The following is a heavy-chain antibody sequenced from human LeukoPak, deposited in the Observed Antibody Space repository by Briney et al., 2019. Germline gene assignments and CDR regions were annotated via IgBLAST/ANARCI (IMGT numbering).Heavy chain of an antibody. CDR1: GGSISSYY. V-gene: IGHV4-59*01. Sequence: PSETLSLTCTVSGGSISSYYWSWIRQPPGKGLEWIGYIYYSGSTNYNPSLKSRVTISVDTSKNQFSLKLSSVTAADTAVYYCATVKQSSGSYVGAAFDIWGQGTMVTVSS. CDR3: ATVKQSSGSYVGAAFDI. J-gene: IGHJ3*02. D-gene: IGHD1-26*01. CDR2: IYYSGST.